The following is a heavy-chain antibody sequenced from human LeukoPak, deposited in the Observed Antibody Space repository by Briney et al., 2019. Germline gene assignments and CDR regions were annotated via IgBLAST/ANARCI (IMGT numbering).Heavy chain of an antibody. Sequence: SETLSLTCPVSGASISSYYWSWIRQPPGKGLEGIGYVHHSGSDNYNPSLKSRVTMSVDMSKNQFSLKLSSVTAADTAMYFCARHRAGYTTSWFFWGQGTVVIVSS. CDR2: VHHSGSD. J-gene: IGHJ3*01. V-gene: IGHV4-59*08. CDR1: GASISSYY. CDR3: ARHRAGYTTSWFF. D-gene: IGHD5-24*01.